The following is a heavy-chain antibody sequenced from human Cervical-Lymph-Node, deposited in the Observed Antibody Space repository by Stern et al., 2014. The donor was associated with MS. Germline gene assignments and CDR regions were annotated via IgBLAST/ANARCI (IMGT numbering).Heavy chain of an antibody. CDR2: SRNKAKSYTT. CDR1: GFTFSDHY. D-gene: IGHD6-13*01. CDR3: ASVIAAAGTIDY. V-gene: IGHV3-72*01. J-gene: IGHJ4*02. Sequence: EVQLVQSGGGLVQPGGSLRLSCAASGFTFSDHYMDWVRQAPGKGLEWVGRSRNKAKSYTTEYAASVKGRFTISRDDSKNSLYLQMNSLKTEDTALYYCASVIAAAGTIDYWGQGSLVTVSS.